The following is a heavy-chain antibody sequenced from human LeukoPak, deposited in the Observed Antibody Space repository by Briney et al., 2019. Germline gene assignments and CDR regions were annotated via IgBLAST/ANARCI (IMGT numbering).Heavy chain of an antibody. V-gene: IGHV3-23*01. CDR3: AKNDFWSGYYNYYFDY. D-gene: IGHD3-3*01. J-gene: IGHJ4*02. Sequence: GGSLRLSCAASGFTFSSYAMSWVRQAPGKGLKWVSTINDNGAGTYYADSVKGRFTISRDNSYNTMSLQMNSLRDEDAGVYYCAKNDFWSGYYNYYFDYWGQGTLVTVSS. CDR1: GFTFSSYA. CDR2: INDNGAGT.